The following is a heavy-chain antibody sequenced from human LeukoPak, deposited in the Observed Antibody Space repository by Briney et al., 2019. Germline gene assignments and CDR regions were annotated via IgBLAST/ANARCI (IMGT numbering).Heavy chain of an antibody. Sequence: GGSLRLSCAASGFTFSNYWMHWVRQAPGKGLEWVSAISGSGGSTYYADSVKGRFTISRDNAKNSLYLQMNSLRIEDTAVYYCARDIVGTPWGQGILVTVSS. CDR1: GFTFSNYW. J-gene: IGHJ4*02. CDR3: ARDIVGTP. D-gene: IGHD1-26*01. V-gene: IGHV3-21*01. CDR2: ISGSGGST.